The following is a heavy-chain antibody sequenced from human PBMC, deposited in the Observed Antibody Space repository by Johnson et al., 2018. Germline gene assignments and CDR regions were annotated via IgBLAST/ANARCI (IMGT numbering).Heavy chain of an antibody. J-gene: IGHJ4*02. CDR2: IPSSGSTT. CDR1: GVSISSGNYY. D-gene: IGHD1-26*01. V-gene: IGHV4-61*02. CDR3: SRNAGSSFDY. Sequence: QVQLQESGPGLVKXSQTLALTCTVSGVSISSGNYYWSWIRQPAGKGLEWIGRIPSSGSTTNYNPSLKSRNTISVNTFKNQFSLKLTSVTAAETAVYYCSRNAGSSFDYWGQGTLLTVSS.